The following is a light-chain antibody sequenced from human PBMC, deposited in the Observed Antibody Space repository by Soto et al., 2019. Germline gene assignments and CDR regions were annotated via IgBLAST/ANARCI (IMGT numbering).Light chain of an antibody. J-gene: IGLJ1*01. Sequence: QAVVTQPPSVSEAQGQRVTISCTGSSSNIGPGYDAHWYQQVPGTVPKLLIYENNNRPSGVPDRFSSSKSGTSATRAITGLQDEDEAESYCQSYDSSLSDYVFGTGTKVTVL. CDR2: ENN. V-gene: IGLV1-40*01. CDR3: QSYDSSLSDYV. CDR1: SSNIGPGYD.